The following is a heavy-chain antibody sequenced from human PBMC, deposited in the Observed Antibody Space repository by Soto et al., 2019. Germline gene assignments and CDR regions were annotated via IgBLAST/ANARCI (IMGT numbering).Heavy chain of an antibody. D-gene: IGHD1-26*01. Sequence: SETLSLTCTVSGGSISSSSYYWGWIRQPPGKGLEWIGSIYYSGSTYYNPSLKSRVTISVDTSKNQFSLKLSSVTAADTAVYYCARGSRLVGATYYFDYWGQGTLVTVSS. CDR2: IYYSGST. CDR1: GGSISSSSYY. J-gene: IGHJ4*02. V-gene: IGHV4-39*07. CDR3: ARGSRLVGATYYFDY.